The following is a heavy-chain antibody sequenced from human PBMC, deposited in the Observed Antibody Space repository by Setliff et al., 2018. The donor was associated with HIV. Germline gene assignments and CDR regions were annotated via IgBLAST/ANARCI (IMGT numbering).Heavy chain of an antibody. J-gene: IGHJ4*02. CDR1: GFNFNSYG. Sequence: SCKASGFNFNSYGMHWVRQAPGKGLEWVAVIWFDGSYKYYVDSVKGRFTISRDNSKNTLYLQMNSLRAEDAAVYYCARGASSSWYYFDYWGQGALVTVSS. D-gene: IGHD6-13*01. V-gene: IGHV3-33*01. CDR3: ARGASSSWYYFDY. CDR2: IWFDGSYK.